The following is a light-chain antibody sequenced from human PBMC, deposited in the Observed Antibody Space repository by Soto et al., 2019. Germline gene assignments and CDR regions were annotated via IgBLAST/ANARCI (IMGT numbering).Light chain of an antibody. CDR2: DAS. CDR1: QSVSSY. CDR3: QQRNVSPPVT. Sequence: EIVLKQPPSTLCCLPKERTTLCSSASQSVSSYLAWYQQKPGQAPRLLIYDASNRATCIPARFTASESGPHSPHSFCSLEPEDSGVYYCQQRNVSPPVTFGQGTRLEI. J-gene: IGKJ5*01. V-gene: IGKV3-11*01.